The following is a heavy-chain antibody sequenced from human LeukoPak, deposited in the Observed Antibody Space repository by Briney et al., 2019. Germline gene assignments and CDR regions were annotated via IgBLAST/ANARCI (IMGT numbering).Heavy chain of an antibody. V-gene: IGHV3-7*01. D-gene: IGHD3-16*02. CDR3: ARDPFGGVIAPNWFDP. Sequence: SGGSLRLSCAASGFTFSSYWMSWVRQAPGKGLEWVANIKQDGSEKYYVDSVKGRFTISRDNPKNSLYLQMNSLRAEDTAVYYCARDPFGGVIAPNWFDPWGQGTLVTVSS. CDR2: IKQDGSEK. CDR1: GFTFSSYW. J-gene: IGHJ5*02.